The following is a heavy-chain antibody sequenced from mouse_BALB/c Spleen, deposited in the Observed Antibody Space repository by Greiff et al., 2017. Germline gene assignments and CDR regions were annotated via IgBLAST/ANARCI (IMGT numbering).Heavy chain of an antibody. D-gene: IGHD6-1*01. J-gene: IGHJ4*01. Sequence: VQLQQSGAELARPGASVKLSCKASGYTITGYWMLGVKQRLGRDLERIGAIYPGVGDTRYTQKFKGKATLTADKSSSTAYMQLSSLASVDSAVYYCSRSVHEPLAMSHWRQVSSVSVSS. V-gene: IGHV1-87*01. CDR1: GYTITGYW. CDR3: SRSVHEPLAMSH. CDR2: IYPGVGDT.